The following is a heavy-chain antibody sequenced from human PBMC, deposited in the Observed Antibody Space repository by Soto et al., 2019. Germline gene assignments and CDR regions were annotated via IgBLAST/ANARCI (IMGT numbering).Heavy chain of an antibody. CDR2: INQDGSET. CDR1: GFTFSAYC. Sequence: GGSLRLSCAASGFTFSAYCMNWVRQAPGKGLEWVANINQDGSETSYVDSVKGRFTISRDNAKSSLYLQMNSLRAEDTAIYYCEIYCGSPSCFISRYDHWGQVPLVTVSS. J-gene: IGHJ4*02. D-gene: IGHD2-2*01. CDR3: EIYCGSPSCFISRYDH. V-gene: IGHV3-7*01.